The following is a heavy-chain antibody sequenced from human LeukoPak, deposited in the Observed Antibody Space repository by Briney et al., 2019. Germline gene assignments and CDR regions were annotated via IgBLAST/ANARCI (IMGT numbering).Heavy chain of an antibody. CDR2: IIPIFGTA. V-gene: IGHV1-69*13. J-gene: IGHJ5*02. Sequence: SVNVSCKASVGTLSNYAISGLRQAPGQGVERMGGIIPIFGTANYAQKFQGRVTITADESTSKAYMELSSLRSEDTAVDYCARMVRGVNNWFDPWGQGTLVTVSS. CDR3: ARMVRGVNNWFDP. CDR1: VGTLSNYA. D-gene: IGHD3-10*01.